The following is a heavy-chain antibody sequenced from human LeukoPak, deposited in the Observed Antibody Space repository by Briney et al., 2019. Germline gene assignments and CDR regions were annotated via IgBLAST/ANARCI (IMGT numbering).Heavy chain of an antibody. CDR2: INTNTGNP. V-gene: IGHV7-4-1*02. J-gene: IGHJ4*02. D-gene: IGHD1-26*01. CDR3: ARDSISGSYVHYDN. Sequence: ASVKVSCKASGYTFNRYGMNWVRQAPGQGLEWMGWINTNTGNPAYAQGFTGRFVFSLDTSVSTAYLQINSLKAEDTAVYYCARDSISGSYVHYDNWGQGTLVTVSS. CDR1: GYTFNRYG.